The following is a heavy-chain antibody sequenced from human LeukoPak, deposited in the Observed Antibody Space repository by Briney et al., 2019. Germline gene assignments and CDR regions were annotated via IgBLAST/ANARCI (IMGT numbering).Heavy chain of an antibody. CDR1: GGTFISYA. CDR2: IIPIFGTA. Sequence: SVKVSCKASGGTFISYAISWVGQAPGQGLEWMGGIIPIFGTANYAQKFQGRVTITADESTSTAYMELSSLRSEDTAVYYCARDRVGATTGYFDYWGQGTLVTVSS. D-gene: IGHD1-26*01. V-gene: IGHV1-69*01. CDR3: ARDRVGATTGYFDY. J-gene: IGHJ4*02.